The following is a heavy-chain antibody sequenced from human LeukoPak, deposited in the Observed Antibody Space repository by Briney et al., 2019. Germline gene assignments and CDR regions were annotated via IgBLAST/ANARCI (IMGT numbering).Heavy chain of an antibody. CDR2: IYHSGSI. V-gene: IGHV4-38-2*02. D-gene: IGHD2-2*01. CDR1: GYSISNGYY. CDR3: ARESRVKVPAAFDY. Sequence: PSETLSLTCTVSGYSISNGYYWGWIRQPPGKGLEWIGSIYHSGSIYYNPSLKSRVTISVDTSKNQLSLKLSSVTAADTAVYYCARESRVKVPAAFDYWGQGTLVTVSS. J-gene: IGHJ4*02.